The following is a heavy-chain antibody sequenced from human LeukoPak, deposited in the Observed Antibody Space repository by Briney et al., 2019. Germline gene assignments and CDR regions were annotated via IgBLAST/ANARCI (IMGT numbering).Heavy chain of an antibody. Sequence: PGGSLRLSCAASGFTFSSYSMNCVRQAPGKGLEWGSSISSSSNYIYYADYVKGRFTISRDNAKNSLYLQMNSLRAEDTAVYYCARSIVVVPAAMYQKYNWFDPWGQGTLVTVSS. D-gene: IGHD2-2*01. CDR2: ISSSSNYI. J-gene: IGHJ5*02. CDR3: ARSIVVVPAAMYQKYNWFDP. CDR1: GFTFSSYS. V-gene: IGHV3-21*01.